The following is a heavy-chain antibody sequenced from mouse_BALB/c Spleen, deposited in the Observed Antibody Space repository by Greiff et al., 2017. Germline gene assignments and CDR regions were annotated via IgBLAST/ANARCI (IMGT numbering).Heavy chain of an antibody. D-gene: IGHD1-1*01. Sequence: EVKLMESGPELVKPGASVKISCKASGYSFTGYFMNWVKQSHGKSLEWIGRINPYNGDTFYNQKFKGKATLTVDKSSSTAHMELLSLTSEDSAVYYCGRGYYGSSPYAMDYWGQGTSVTVSS. CDR2: INPYNGDT. V-gene: IGHV1-37*01. CDR1: GYSFTGYF. CDR3: GRGYYGSSPYAMDY. J-gene: IGHJ4*01.